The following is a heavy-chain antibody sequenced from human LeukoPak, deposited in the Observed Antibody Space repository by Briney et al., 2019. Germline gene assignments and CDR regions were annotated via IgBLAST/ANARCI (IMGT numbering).Heavy chain of an antibody. J-gene: IGHJ5*02. CDR3: ARKLRLGGNWFDP. V-gene: IGHV1-69*13. CDR1: GHTFANYA. Sequence: ASVKVSCKASGHTFANYAITWVRQAPGQGLEWMGKIIPISGTTNYAQKFQGRVTFTADESTSTAYMELSSLRSEDTALYYCARKLRLGGNWFDPWGQGTLVTVSS. CDR2: IIPISGTT. D-gene: IGHD1-26*01.